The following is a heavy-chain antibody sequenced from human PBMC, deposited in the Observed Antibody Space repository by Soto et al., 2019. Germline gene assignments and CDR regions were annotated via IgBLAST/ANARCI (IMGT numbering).Heavy chain of an antibody. D-gene: IGHD1-1*01. J-gene: IGHJ4*02. CDR3: TRSVQLWTPFDY. CDR1: GGSLSGYY. CDR2: INHNGVT. Sequence: SETLSLTCVVYGGSLSGYYWSWMRQPPGKGLEWIGEINHNGVTNYNPSLKSRVTISVDSSKNQFSLNLNTLTAADTAVYYCTRSVQLWTPFDYWGQGALVTVSS. V-gene: IGHV4-34*01.